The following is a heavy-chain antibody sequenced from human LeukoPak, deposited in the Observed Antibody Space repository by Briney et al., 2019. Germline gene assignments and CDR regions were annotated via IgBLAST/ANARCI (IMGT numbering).Heavy chain of an antibody. CDR2: IYSGGTT. CDR3: ARCNSDIASRPIDY. V-gene: IGHV3-53*01. D-gene: IGHD6-6*01. CDR1: GFTASSNC. Sequence: PGGSPRLSFAAPGFTASSNCMGWVRQAPGKGWDWVSVIYSGGTTYYTDSVKGRFIISRDNSKNTLYLQMDNLRAEDTAVYYCARCNSDIASRPIDYWGQGTLVTVSS. J-gene: IGHJ4*02.